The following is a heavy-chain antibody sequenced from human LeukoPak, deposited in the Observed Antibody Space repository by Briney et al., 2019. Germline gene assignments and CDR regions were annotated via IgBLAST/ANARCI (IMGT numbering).Heavy chain of an antibody. J-gene: IGHJ4*02. V-gene: IGHV4-31*03. CDR3: ARATYCDFWSGTNFDY. Sequence: SQTLSLTCTVSGGSISSGGYYWSWIRQHPGKGLEWIGYIYYSGSTYYNPSLKSRVTISVDTSKNQFSLKLSSVTAADTAVYYCARATYCDFWSGTNFDYWGQGTLVTVSS. CDR1: GGSISSGGYY. CDR2: IYYSGST. D-gene: IGHD3-3*01.